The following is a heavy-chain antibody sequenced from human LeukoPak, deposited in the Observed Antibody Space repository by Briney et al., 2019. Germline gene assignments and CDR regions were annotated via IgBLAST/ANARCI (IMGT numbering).Heavy chain of an antibody. Sequence: PSETLSLTCTVSSGSISSSSYYWGWIRQPPGKGLEWIGEINHGGSTDYNPSLESRVTISVDTSKNQFSLQLSSVAAADTAVNYCARRQGLFDYWGQGTLVTVSS. J-gene: IGHJ4*02. CDR1: SGSISSSSYY. CDR2: INHGGST. V-gene: IGHV4-39*07. D-gene: IGHD3/OR15-3a*01. CDR3: ARRQGLFDY.